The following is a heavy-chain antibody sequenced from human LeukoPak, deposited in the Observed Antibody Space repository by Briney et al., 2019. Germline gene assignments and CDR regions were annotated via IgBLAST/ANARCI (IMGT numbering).Heavy chain of an antibody. CDR3: ANTIAAAALPFDY. CDR1: GFTFSSYS. V-gene: IGHV3-21*04. D-gene: IGHD6-13*01. CDR2: ISSSSSYI. Sequence: GGSLRLSCAASGFTFSSYSMNWVRQAPGKGLEWVSSISSSSSYIYYADSVKGRFTISRDNSKNTLYLQMNSLRAEDTAVYYCANTIAAAALPFDYWGQGTLVTVSS. J-gene: IGHJ4*02.